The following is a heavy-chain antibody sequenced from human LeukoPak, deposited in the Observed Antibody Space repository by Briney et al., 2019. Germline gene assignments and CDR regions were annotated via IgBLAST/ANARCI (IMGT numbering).Heavy chain of an antibody. CDR2: ISYDGSNK. Sequence: GGSLRLSCAASGFTFSSYGMHWVRQAPGKGLEWVAVISYDGSNKYYADSVKGRFTISRDNSKNTLYLQMNSLRAEDTAVYYCAKDGDPGSCPGYWDQGTLVTVSS. CDR3: AKDGDPGSCPGY. CDR1: GFTFSSYG. J-gene: IGHJ4*02. D-gene: IGHD1-26*01. V-gene: IGHV3-30*18.